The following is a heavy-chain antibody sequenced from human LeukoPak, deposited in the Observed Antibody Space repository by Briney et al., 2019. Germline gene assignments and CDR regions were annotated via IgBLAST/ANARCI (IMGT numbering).Heavy chain of an antibody. CDR2: IYYTGST. V-gene: IGHV4-39*07. D-gene: IGHD2-21*01. Sequence: PSETLSLTCTVSGGSFSSSADYWAWIRQPPGKGLEWIGSIYYTGSTHYNPSLKSRVTISVDKSKNQFSLRLTSVTAADTAVYYCAKIGDHGTYWGQGTLVTVSS. CDR3: AKIGDHGTY. CDR1: GGSFSSSADY. J-gene: IGHJ4*02.